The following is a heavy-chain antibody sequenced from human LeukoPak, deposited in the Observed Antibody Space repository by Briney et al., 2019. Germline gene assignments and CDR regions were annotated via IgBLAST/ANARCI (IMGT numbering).Heavy chain of an antibody. Sequence: GGSLRLSCAASGFTFSSYGMHWVRQAPGKGLEWVAVISYDGSNKYYADSVKGRFTISRDNSKNTLYLQMNSLRAEDTAVYYCASLLGATDPVEWVDWGQGTLVTVSS. J-gene: IGHJ4*02. D-gene: IGHD1-26*01. CDR2: ISYDGSNK. CDR3: ASLLGATDPVEWVD. V-gene: IGHV3-30*03. CDR1: GFTFSSYG.